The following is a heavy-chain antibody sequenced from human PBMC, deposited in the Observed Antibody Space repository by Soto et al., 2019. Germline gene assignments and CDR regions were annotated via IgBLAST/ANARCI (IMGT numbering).Heavy chain of an antibody. CDR1: GGSISSGGYY. CDR3: ARQDPFNTGWHFDS. CDR2: IYYEGST. D-gene: IGHD6-19*01. V-gene: IGHV4-61*08. Sequence: PSETLSLTCTVSGGSISSGGYYWSWIRQHPGKGLEWIGYIYYEGSTNYNPSLKSRVTISVDTSKNQFSLKLSSVTAADTAVYYCARQDPFNTGWHFDSWGQGTLVTVSS. J-gene: IGHJ4*02.